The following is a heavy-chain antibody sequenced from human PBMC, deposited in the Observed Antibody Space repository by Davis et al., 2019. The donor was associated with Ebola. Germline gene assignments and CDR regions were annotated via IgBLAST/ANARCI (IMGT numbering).Heavy chain of an antibody. J-gene: IGHJ6*04. D-gene: IGHD1-20*01. CDR1: GYTFTSYG. Sequence: AASVKVSCKASGYTFTSYGISWVRQAPGQGLEWMGWISAYNGNTNYAQKLQGRVTMTTDTSTSTAYMELRSLRSDDTAVYYCARDVITGTPGYYYYYGMDVWGKGTTVTVSS. V-gene: IGHV1-18*01. CDR2: ISAYNGNT. CDR3: ARDVITGTPGYYYYYGMDV.